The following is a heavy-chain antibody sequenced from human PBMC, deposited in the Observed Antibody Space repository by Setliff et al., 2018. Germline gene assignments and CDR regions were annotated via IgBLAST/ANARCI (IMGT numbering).Heavy chain of an antibody. J-gene: IGHJ3*02. Sequence: GGSLRLSCTASGFTFGDYAMSWVRQAPGKGLEWVGFIRSKAYGGTTEYAASVKGRFTISRDDSKSIAYLQMNSLKTEDTAVYYCTGGGHAFDIWGQGTMVTVSS. CDR2: IRSKAYGGTT. CDR3: TGGGHAFDI. V-gene: IGHV3-49*04. CDR1: GFTFGDYA. D-gene: IGHD3-10*01.